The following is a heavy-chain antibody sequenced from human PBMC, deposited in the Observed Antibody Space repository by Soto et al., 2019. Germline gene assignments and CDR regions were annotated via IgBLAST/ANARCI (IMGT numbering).Heavy chain of an antibody. CDR3: ARVRGVTVTTALFDY. J-gene: IGHJ4*02. CDR1: GGSISSYY. V-gene: IGHV4-59*01. D-gene: IGHD4-17*01. CDR2: IYYSGST. Sequence: PSETLSLTCTVSGGSISSYYWSWIRQPPGKGLEWIGYIYYSGSTNYNPSLKSRVTISVDTSKNQFSLKLSSVTSADTAVYYCARVRGVTVTTALFDYWGQGTLVTVSS.